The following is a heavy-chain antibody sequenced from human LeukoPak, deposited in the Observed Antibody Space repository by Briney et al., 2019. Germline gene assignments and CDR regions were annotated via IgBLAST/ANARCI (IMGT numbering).Heavy chain of an antibody. D-gene: IGHD2-2*01. V-gene: IGHV4-31*03. Sequence: SQTLSLTCTVSGGPFSSGGYYWSWIRQHPGKGLEWIGYIYYSGSTYYNPSLKSRVTISVDTSNNQYSLKLSSVTAADTAGYYCARLASSTSCYAPNFPCWFDPWGQGTLVTVSS. CDR2: IYYSGST. J-gene: IGHJ5*02. CDR3: ARLASSTSCYAPNFPCWFDP. CDR1: GGPFSSGGYY.